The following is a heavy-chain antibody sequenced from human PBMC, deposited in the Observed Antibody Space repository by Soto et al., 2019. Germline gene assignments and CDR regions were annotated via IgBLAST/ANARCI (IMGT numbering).Heavy chain of an antibody. V-gene: IGHV3-23*01. D-gene: IGHD2-15*01. CDR1: GFTFSNYA. CDR3: ELSSDS. J-gene: IGHJ4*02. CDR2: ISGRGGTT. Sequence: EVQVLESGGGLVQPGGSLRLSCTASGFTFSNYAMSWVRQAPGKGLEWVSTISGRGGTTYYADSVKGRFTISRDKSKDTLFLQMNNLRAGDTAIYYCELSSDSWGQGALVTVSS.